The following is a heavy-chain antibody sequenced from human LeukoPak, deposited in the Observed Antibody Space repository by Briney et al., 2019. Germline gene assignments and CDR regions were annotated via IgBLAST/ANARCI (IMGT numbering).Heavy chain of an antibody. CDR3: TRRRGGTSSRDY. J-gene: IGHJ4*02. CDR1: GGSFSDYY. Sequence: PSETLSLTCAVYGGSFSDYYWNWIRQPPGKGLEWIGEINHSGSTNYNPSLKSRVTISVDTSKNQFSLKLSSVTAADTSMYYCTRRRGGTSSRDYWGQGTLVTVSS. D-gene: IGHD6-13*01. CDR2: INHSGST. V-gene: IGHV4-34*01.